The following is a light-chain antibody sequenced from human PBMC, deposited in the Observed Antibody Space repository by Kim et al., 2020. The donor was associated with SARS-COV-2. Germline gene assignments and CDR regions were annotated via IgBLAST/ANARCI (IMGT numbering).Light chain of an antibody. J-gene: IGKJ5*01. CDR3: QQRGS. CDR1: QGVSNY. CDR2: EAS. Sequence: GTLSCASGDRAALSCRASQGVSNYLAWYQQKPGQAPRLLIYEASKRAAGIPARFSGSGSGTDFTLTISRLEPGDSAVYFCQQRGSFGQGTRLELK. V-gene: IGKV3-11*01.